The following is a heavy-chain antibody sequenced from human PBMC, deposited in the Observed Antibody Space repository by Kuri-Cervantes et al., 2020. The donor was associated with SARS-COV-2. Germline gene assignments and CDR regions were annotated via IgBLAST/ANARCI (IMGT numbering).Heavy chain of an antibody. CDR3: ARDWRYYDSSGFYSYYFDS. V-gene: IGHV4-61*01. CDR1: GGSVSSDTYY. D-gene: IGHD3-22*01. Sequence: SETLSLTCTVSGGSVSSDTYYWSWIRQPPGKGLEWIGYIYYSGSTNYNLSLKSRVTISVDTSKNQFSLKLNSVTAADTAVYYCARDWRYYDSSGFYSYYFDSWGQGTLVTVSS. J-gene: IGHJ4*02. CDR2: IYYSGST.